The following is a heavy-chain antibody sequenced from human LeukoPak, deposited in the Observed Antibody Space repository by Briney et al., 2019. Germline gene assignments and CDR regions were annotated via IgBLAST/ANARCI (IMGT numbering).Heavy chain of an antibody. CDR1: GFTFSDYY. J-gene: IGHJ6*03. D-gene: IGHD2-2*01. CDR3: ARDVPDIVVVPAALSGISVRYYYYMDV. Sequence: GGSLRLSCAAFGFTFSDYYMSWIRQAPGKGLEWVSYISSSGSTIYYADSVKGRFTISRDNAKNSLYLQMNSLRAEDTAVYYCARDVPDIVVVPAALSGISVRYYYYMDVWGKGTTVTVSS. CDR2: ISSSGSTI. V-gene: IGHV3-11*01.